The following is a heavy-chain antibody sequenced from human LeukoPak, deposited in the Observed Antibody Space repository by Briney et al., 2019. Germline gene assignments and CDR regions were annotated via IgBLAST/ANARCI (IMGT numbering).Heavy chain of an antibody. V-gene: IGHV1-18*01. Sequence: GASVKVSCKASGYSFPTYGVSWVRQAPGQGLECMGWINPYNGDTKYAQNLQGRVTMTTDTSTSTAYLELRSLRSDDTAVYYCTRERFGRFDFWGQGTPVTVSS. CDR1: GYSFPTYG. J-gene: IGHJ4*02. CDR3: TRERFGRFDF. CDR2: INPYNGDT. D-gene: IGHD3-10*01.